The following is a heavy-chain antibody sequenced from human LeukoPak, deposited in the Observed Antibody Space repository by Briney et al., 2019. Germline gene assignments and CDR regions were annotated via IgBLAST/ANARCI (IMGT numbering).Heavy chain of an antibody. V-gene: IGHV1-8*01. CDR3: ARGSDYGGNPYYYYGMDV. Sequence: ASVKVSCKASGYTFTSYDINWVRQATGQGLEWMGWMNPNSGNTGYAQKFQGSVTMTRNTSISTAYMELSSLRSEDTAVYYCARGSDYGGNPYYYYGMDVWGQGTTVTVSS. D-gene: IGHD4-23*01. CDR1: GYTFTSYD. CDR2: MNPNSGNT. J-gene: IGHJ6*02.